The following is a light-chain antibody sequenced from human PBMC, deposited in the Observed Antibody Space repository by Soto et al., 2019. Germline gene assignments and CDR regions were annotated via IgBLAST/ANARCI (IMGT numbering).Light chain of an antibody. V-gene: IGKV3-11*01. CDR2: DAS. CDR3: QQRSNWPPIT. CDR1: QSVSSY. Sequence: EIVLTQSPATLSLSPGERATLPCRASQSVSSYLAWYQQKPGQAPRLLIYDASNRATGIPARFSGSGSRTDFTLTISSLEPEDFAVYYCQQRSNWPPITFGKGTRLEIK. J-gene: IGKJ5*01.